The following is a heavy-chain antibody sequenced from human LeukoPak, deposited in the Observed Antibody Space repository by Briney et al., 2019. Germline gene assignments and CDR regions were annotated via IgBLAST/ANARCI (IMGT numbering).Heavy chain of an antibody. CDR3: ARRAKYYGSGSLTFDY. D-gene: IGHD3-10*01. J-gene: IGHJ4*02. Sequence: SQTLSLTCTVSGGSISSGGYYWSWIRQHPGKGLEWIGYIYYSGSTYYNPSLKSRVTISVDTSKNQFSLKLSSVTAADTAVYYCARRAKYYGSGSLTFDYWGQGTPVTVSS. CDR2: IYYSGST. CDR1: GGSISSGGYY. V-gene: IGHV4-31*03.